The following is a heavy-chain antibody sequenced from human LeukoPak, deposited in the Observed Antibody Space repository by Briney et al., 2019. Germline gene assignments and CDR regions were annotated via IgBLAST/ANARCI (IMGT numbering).Heavy chain of an antibody. Sequence: SVKVSCKASGGTFSSYAISWVRQAPGQGLEWVGGIIAIFGTANYAQKFQGRVTITADESTSTAYMELSSLRSEDTAVYYCARRYYGSGSYYNVRAFDIWGQGTMVTVSS. CDR1: GGTFSSYA. D-gene: IGHD3-10*01. J-gene: IGHJ3*02. V-gene: IGHV1-69*01. CDR2: IIAIFGTA. CDR3: ARRYYGSGSYYNVRAFDI.